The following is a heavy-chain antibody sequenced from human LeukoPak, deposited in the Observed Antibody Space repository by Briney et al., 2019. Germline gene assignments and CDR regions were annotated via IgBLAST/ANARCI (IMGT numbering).Heavy chain of an antibody. D-gene: IGHD3-22*01. Sequence: PGGSLRLSCAASGFTFSSYWMTWVRQAPGKGLEWVANIKQDGSEKYYVDSVKGRFTISRDNAKNSLYLQMSSLRAEDTAVYYCARDRRAGSGYYRKDDYWGQGTLVTASS. J-gene: IGHJ4*02. CDR1: GFTFSSYW. CDR2: IKQDGSEK. V-gene: IGHV3-7*01. CDR3: ARDRRAGSGYYRKDDY.